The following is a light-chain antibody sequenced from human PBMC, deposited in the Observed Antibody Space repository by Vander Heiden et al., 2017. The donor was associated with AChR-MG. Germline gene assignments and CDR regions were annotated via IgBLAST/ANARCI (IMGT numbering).Light chain of an antibody. V-gene: IGLV3-1*01. CDR2: QDS. J-gene: IGLJ1*01. Sequence: SYELTQPPSVSVSPGQTASVTCSGDKLGDKYASWYQQKPGQSPVLVIYQDSKRPSGIPERFSGSNSGNTATLTISGTQALDEADYYCQAWDSSAEVFGTGTKVTVL. CDR3: QAWDSSAEV. CDR1: KLGDKY.